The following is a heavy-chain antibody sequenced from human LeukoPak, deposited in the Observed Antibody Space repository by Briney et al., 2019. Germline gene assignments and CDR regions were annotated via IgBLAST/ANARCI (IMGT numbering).Heavy chain of an antibody. Sequence: ASVKVSCKAFGYTFTNYGISWVRQAPGQGLEWMGIINPSGGSTSYAQKFQGRVTMTRDTSTSTVYMELSSLRSEDTAVYYCARSDHFEVAAKRDWYFDLWGRGTLVTVSS. D-gene: IGHD2-15*01. J-gene: IGHJ2*01. V-gene: IGHV1-46*01. CDR3: ARSDHFEVAAKRDWYFDL. CDR2: INPSGGST. CDR1: GYTFTNYG.